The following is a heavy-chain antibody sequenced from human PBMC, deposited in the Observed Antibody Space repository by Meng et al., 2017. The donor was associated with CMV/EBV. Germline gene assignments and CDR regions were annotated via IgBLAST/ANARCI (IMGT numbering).Heavy chain of an antibody. D-gene: IGHD3-22*01. V-gene: IGHV3-20*03. CDR1: GFTLDDYG. Sequence: ASGFTLDDYGMSWVRQAPGKGLEWVSGINWNGGSTGYADSVKGRFTISRDNAKNSLYLQMNSLRAEDTALYYCARFYYDSSGPLFDYWGQGTLVTVSS. CDR2: INWNGGST. CDR3: ARFYYDSSGPLFDY. J-gene: IGHJ4*02.